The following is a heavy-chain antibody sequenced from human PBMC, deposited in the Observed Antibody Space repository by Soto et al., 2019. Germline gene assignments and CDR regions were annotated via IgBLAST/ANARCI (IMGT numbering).Heavy chain of an antibody. Sequence: PSETLSLTCTVSGDSISSYYWSWIRQPPGKGLEWIGYIYYSGSTNYNPSLKSRVTISVDTSKNQFSLKLSSVTAADTAVYYCARGNSGYDGFFDYWGQGTLVTVSS. CDR3: ARGNSGYDGFFDY. J-gene: IGHJ4*02. V-gene: IGHV4-59*01. CDR1: GDSISSYY. D-gene: IGHD5-12*01. CDR2: IYYSGST.